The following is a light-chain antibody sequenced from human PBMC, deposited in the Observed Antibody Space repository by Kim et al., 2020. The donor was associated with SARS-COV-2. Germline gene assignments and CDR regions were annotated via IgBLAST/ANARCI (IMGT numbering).Light chain of an antibody. CDR3: QACDSSTAYH. CDR1: RLWGKY. V-gene: IGLV3-1*01. J-gene: IGLJ1*01. CDR2: PDS. Sequence: SYELTQPPSVSVSPGHTASITCPGVRLWGKYACWYQQLPGESPVRVIYPDSKRASVRAERFSIPKSGTIATLTISGAQAMDETEHYGQACDSSTAYHFGT.